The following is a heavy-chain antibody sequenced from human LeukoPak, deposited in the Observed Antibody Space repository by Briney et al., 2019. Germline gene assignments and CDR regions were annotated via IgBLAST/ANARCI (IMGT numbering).Heavy chain of an antibody. CDR2: ISTYNGNT. CDR3: ARGYDYGDYVGDFDY. D-gene: IGHD4-17*01. J-gene: IGHJ4*02. V-gene: IGHV1-18*01. CDR1: GYSFSRYG. Sequence: ASVKVSCKASGYSFSRYGISWVRQAPGQGLEWMGWISTYNGNTNSAQKLQGRVTMTTDTSTSTAYMDLRGLRSDDTAVYYCARGYDYGDYVGDFDYWGQGTLITVSS.